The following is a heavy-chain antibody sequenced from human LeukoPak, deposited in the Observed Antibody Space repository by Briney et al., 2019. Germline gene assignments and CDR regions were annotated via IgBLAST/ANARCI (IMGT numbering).Heavy chain of an antibody. Sequence: GGSLRLSCAASGFTFGDYAMSWFRQAPGKGLEWVGFIRSKAYGGTTEYAASVKGRFTISRDDSKSIAYLQMNSLKTEDTAVYYCTRARRFGELFGNWFDPWGQGTLVTVSS. CDR2: IRSKAYGGTT. CDR3: TRARRFGELFGNWFDP. J-gene: IGHJ5*02. V-gene: IGHV3-49*03. CDR1: GFTFGDYA. D-gene: IGHD3-10*01.